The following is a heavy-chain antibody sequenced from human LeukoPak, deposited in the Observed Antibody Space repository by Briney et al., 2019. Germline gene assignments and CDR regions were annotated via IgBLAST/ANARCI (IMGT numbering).Heavy chain of an antibody. CDR1: GGSFSGYY. V-gene: IGHV4-34*01. CDR3: ARHLSVAGTMSDY. D-gene: IGHD6-19*01. J-gene: IGHJ4*02. CDR2: INHSGST. Sequence: SETLSLTCAVYGGSFSGYYWSWIRQPPGKGLEWIGEINHSGSTNYNPSLKSRVTISVDTSKNQFSLKLSSVTAADTAVYYCARHLSVAGTMSDYWGQGTLVTVSS.